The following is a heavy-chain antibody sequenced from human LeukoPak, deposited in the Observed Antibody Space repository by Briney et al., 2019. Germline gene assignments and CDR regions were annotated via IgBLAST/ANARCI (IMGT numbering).Heavy chain of an antibody. CDR1: VYTFTGYH. Sequence: ASVNVSFKSSVYTFTGYHMHWVRQAPGQGLEWMGWINSNSGHTNYAQNFQGRVTMARDTSISTAYMELSRLRSDDTAVYYCARGIIGGHDFDYWGQGTLVTVSS. D-gene: IGHD3-10*01. V-gene: IGHV1-2*02. CDR3: ARGIIGGHDFDY. CDR2: INSNSGHT. J-gene: IGHJ4*02.